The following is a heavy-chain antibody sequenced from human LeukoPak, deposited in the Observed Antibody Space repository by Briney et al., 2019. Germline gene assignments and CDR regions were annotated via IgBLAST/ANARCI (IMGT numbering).Heavy chain of an antibody. J-gene: IGHJ4*02. CDR1: GYTFTGYY. Sequence: GASVKVSCKASGYTFTGYYMHWVRQAPGQGLEWMGWINPNSGGTNYAQKFQGRVAMTRDTSISTAYMELSRLRSEDTAVYYCARDPGYCSGGSCFHYWGQGTLVTVSS. CDR2: INPNSGGT. V-gene: IGHV1-2*02. CDR3: ARDPGYCSGGSCFHY. D-gene: IGHD2-15*01.